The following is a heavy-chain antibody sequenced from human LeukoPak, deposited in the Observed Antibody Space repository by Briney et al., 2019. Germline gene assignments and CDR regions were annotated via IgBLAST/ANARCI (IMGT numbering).Heavy chain of an antibody. V-gene: IGHV3-23*01. CDR3: AKDDWLSSAFDY. CDR2: ISGSGGST. CDR1: GFTFSDYH. D-gene: IGHD3-9*01. Sequence: GGSLRLSCTASGFTFSDYHMSWIRQAPGKGLEWVSAISGSGGSTYYADSVKGRFTISRDNSKNTLYLQMNSLRAEDTAVYYCAKDDWLSSAFDYWGQGTLVTVSS. J-gene: IGHJ4*02.